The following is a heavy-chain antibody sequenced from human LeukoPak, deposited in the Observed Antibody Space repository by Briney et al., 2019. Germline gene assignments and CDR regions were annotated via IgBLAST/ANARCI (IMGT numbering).Heavy chain of an antibody. CDR3: ARGMGDFWSGYYIFDY. V-gene: IGHV4-30-2*01. D-gene: IGHD3-3*01. CDR1: GGSISSYS. Sequence: PSETLSLTCTVSGGSISSYSWSWIRQPPGKGLEWIGYIYHSGSTYYNPSLKSRVTISVDRSKNQFSLKLSSVTAADTAVYYCARGMGDFWSGYYIFDYWGQGTLVTVSS. J-gene: IGHJ4*02. CDR2: IYHSGST.